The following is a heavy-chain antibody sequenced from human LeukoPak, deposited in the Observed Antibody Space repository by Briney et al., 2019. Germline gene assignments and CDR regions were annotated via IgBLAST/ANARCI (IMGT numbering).Heavy chain of an antibody. D-gene: IGHD6-6*01. CDR3: GRRGSYSSSSRYWFDP. CDR1: GDSISSSNW. J-gene: IGHJ5*02. CDR2: IFQSGSI. V-gene: IGHV4-4*02. Sequence: ASETLSLTCAVSGDSISSSNWWNWVRQSPGKGLEWIGEIFQSGSISYNPSLKSRVTISLDKSKNQFSLKLNSVTAADTAIYYCGRRGSYSSSSRYWFDPWGQGTLVTVSS.